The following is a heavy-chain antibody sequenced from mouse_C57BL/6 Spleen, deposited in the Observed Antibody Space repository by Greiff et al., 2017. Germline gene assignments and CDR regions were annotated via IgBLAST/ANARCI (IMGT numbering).Heavy chain of an antibody. CDR1: GYAFTNYL. CDR2: INPGSGGT. Sequence: QVQLQQSGAELVRPGTSVKVSCKASGYAFTNYLIEWVKQRPGQGLEWIGVINPGSGGTNYNEKFKGKATLTADKSSSTAYMQLSSLTSEDSAVYFCARWRDYRYFDVWGTGTTVTVSS. CDR3: ARWRDYRYFDV. J-gene: IGHJ1*03. V-gene: IGHV1-54*01.